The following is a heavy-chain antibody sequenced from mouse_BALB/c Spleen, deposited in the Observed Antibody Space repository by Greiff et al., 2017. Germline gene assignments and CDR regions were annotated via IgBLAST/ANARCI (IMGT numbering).Heavy chain of an antibody. CDR1: GFTFSSYT. V-gene: IGHV5-6-4*01. Sequence: EVQVVESGGGLVKPGGSLKLSCAASGFTFSSYTMSWVRQTPEKRLEWVATISSGGSYTYYPDSVKGRFTISRDNAKNTLYLQMSSLKSEDTAMYYCTRLYGYYYAMDYWGQGTSVTVSS. J-gene: IGHJ4*01. D-gene: IGHD1-2*01. CDR2: ISSGGSYT. CDR3: TRLYGYYYAMDY.